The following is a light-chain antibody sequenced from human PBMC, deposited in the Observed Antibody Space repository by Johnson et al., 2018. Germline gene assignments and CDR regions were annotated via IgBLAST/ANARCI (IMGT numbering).Light chain of an antibody. CDR3: GTWDSSLSAGKV. Sequence: QSVLTQPPSVSAAPGQKVTISCSGSSSNIGNNYVSWYQQLPGTAPKLLIYENNKRPSGIPDRFSGSKSGTSATLDITGLQTGDEADYYCGTWDSSLSAGKVFGTGTKATVL. CDR2: ENN. J-gene: IGLJ1*01. CDR1: SSNIGNNY. V-gene: IGLV1-51*02.